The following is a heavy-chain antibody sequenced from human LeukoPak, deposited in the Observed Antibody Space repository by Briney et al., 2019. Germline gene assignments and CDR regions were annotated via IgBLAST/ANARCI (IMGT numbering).Heavy chain of an antibody. V-gene: IGHV3-53*01. D-gene: IGHD1-26*01. CDR2: IYSDGST. Sequence: GGSLRLSCAASGFIVSGDFMSWVRQAPGKGLEWVSVIYSDGSTYYSDSVKGRFTISRDNSKNTLDLQMTGLRAEDTAVYYCARERGRGRDSPWFDYWGQGTLVTVSS. J-gene: IGHJ4*02. CDR1: GFIVSGDF. CDR3: ARERGRGRDSPWFDY.